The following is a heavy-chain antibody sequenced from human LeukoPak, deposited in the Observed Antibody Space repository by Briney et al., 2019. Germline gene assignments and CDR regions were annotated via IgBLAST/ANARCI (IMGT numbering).Heavy chain of an antibody. D-gene: IGHD3-22*01. CDR2: INPNSGGT. V-gene: IGHV1-2*02. CDR1: GYTFTGYY. Sequence: ASVKVSCKASGYTFTGYYMHWVRQAPGQGLEWMGRINPNSGGTNYAQKFQGRVTMTRDTSISTAYMELSRLRSDDTAVYYCARTSYYYDSSGYYPEGYWGQGTLVTVSS. CDR3: ARTSYYYDSSGYYPEGY. J-gene: IGHJ4*02.